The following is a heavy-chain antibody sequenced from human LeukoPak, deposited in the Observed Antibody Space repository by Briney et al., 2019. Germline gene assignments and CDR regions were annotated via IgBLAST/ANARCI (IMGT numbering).Heavy chain of an antibody. D-gene: IGHD1-26*01. CDR1: GGSISSGSYY. V-gene: IGHV4-61*02. Sequence: PSETLSLTCTVSGGSISSGSYYWSWIRQPAGKGLEWIGRIYTSGSTNYNPSLKSRVTISVDTSKNQFSLKLSSVTAADTAVYYCARGSGRRGVFFDYWGQGTLVTVSS. CDR3: ARGSGRRGVFFDY. J-gene: IGHJ4*02. CDR2: IYTSGST.